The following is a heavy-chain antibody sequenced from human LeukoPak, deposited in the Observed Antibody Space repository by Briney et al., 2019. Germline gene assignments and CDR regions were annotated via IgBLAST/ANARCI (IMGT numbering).Heavy chain of an antibody. Sequence: ASVKVSCKASGYTFTGYYMHWVRQAPGQGLEWMGWINPNSGGTNYAQKFQGRVTMTRDTSISTAYMELRSLRSDDTAIYFCARSDLGTITAGPFNWGQGTLVAVSS. CDR3: ARSDLGTITAGPFN. J-gene: IGHJ4*02. D-gene: IGHD5-24*01. CDR1: GYTFTGYY. V-gene: IGHV1-2*02. CDR2: INPNSGGT.